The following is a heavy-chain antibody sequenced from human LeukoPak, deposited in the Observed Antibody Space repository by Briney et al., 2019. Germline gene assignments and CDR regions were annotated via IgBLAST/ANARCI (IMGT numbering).Heavy chain of an antibody. CDR2: ISSSGSTI. CDR1: GFTFSDYY. CDR3: ATDSSNWYFDY. Sequence: GGSLRLSCAASGFTFSDYYMSWIRQAPGKGLEWVSYISSSGSTIYYADSVKGRFTISRDNAKNSLYLQMNSLRAEDTAVYYCATDSSNWYFDYWGQGTLVTVSS. D-gene: IGHD3-22*01. J-gene: IGHJ4*02. V-gene: IGHV3-11*01.